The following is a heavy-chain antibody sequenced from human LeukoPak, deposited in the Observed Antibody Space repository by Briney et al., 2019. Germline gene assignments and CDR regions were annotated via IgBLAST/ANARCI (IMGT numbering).Heavy chain of an antibody. CDR2: INPNSGGT. CDR3: ARDQAARWSNFDY. J-gene: IGHJ4*02. V-gene: IGHV1-2*02. CDR1: GYTFTGYY. D-gene: IGHD6-6*01. Sequence: ASVKVSCKASGYTFTGYYMHWVRQAPGQGLEWMGWINPNSGGTNYAQKFQGRVTMTRDTSISTAYMELSRLRSDDTAVYYCARDQAARWSNFDYWGQGTLVTVSS.